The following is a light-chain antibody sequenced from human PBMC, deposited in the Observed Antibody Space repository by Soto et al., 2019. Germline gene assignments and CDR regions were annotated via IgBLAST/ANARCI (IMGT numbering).Light chain of an antibody. J-gene: IGKJ1*01. CDR1: QSISTY. CDR2: DVS. CDR3: QHSYSSPRT. Sequence: DIQMTQSPSSLSASVGDRVTITCRASQSISTYLNWYQQKSGNAPKLLIYDVSTLQTGVPSRFSGSCSGTDFPLTISSLQPEDFATYYCQHSYSSPRTFGQGTKVEIK. V-gene: IGKV1-39*01.